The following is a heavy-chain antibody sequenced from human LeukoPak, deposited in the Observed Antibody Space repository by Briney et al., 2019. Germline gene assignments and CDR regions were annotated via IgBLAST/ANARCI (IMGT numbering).Heavy chain of an antibody. J-gene: IGHJ6*02. D-gene: IGHD6-19*01. CDR3: ARPPAEGFDSGWATMDV. Sequence: GGSLRLSCAASGFIFNNYGMHWVRQAPGKGPEWVAIIWYDGNNTYYPDSVKGRFTISRDSSKNTLYLQLNSLTTEDTAVYYCARPPAEGFDSGWATMDVWGQGTTVIVSS. CDR2: IWYDGNNT. CDR1: GFIFNNYG. V-gene: IGHV3-33*01.